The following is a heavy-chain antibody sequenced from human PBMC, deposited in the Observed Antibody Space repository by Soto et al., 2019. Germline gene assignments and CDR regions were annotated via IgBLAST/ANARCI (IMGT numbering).Heavy chain of an antibody. Sequence: QVQLVQSGAEVKKPGSSVKVSCKASGGTFTNHAISWVRQAPGQGLEWMGGIIPIFGTANYAQRFQGRVTITADKSTSTAYMEVRSLRSEDTAVYYCARGWETVGTTTPFAYWGQGTLVPVSS. D-gene: IGHD1-26*01. CDR1: GGTFTNHA. V-gene: IGHV1-69*06. J-gene: IGHJ4*02. CDR3: ARGWETVGTTTPFAY. CDR2: IIPIFGTA.